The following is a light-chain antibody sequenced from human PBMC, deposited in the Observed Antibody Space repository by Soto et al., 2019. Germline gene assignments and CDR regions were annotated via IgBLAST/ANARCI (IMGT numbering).Light chain of an antibody. CDR2: AAS. V-gene: IGKV1-39*01. CDR1: QSINYY. CDR3: QQSYSTPWT. Sequence: DVQMTQSPSSLSASVVVRFTITFLASQSINYYLNWYQQKPGKAPKLLIYAASSLQSGVPSRFSGSGSGTDFTLTISSLQPEDFATYYCQQSYSTPWTFGQGTKVDIK. J-gene: IGKJ1*01.